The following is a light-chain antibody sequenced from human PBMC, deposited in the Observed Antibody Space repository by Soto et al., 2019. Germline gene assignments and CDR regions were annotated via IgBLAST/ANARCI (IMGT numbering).Light chain of an antibody. CDR2: GES. CDR3: HQYSSSPRT. J-gene: IGKJ1*01. Sequence: EIVLTQSPGTLSLSPGERATLSCRASQSVSNSQLAWYQQKPGQAPRLLVYGESSRATGIPDRFSGSGSGTDFTLTVSRLEPEDFAVYYCHQYSSSPRTFGQGTKVEIK. V-gene: IGKV3-20*01. CDR1: QSVSNSQ.